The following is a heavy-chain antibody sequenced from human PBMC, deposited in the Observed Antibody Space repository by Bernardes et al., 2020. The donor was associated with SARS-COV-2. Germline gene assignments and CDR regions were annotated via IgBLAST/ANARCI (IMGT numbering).Heavy chain of an antibody. CDR1: GGSIISYY. Sequence: TLSLTCTVSGGSIISYYWSWIRQPPGKGLEWIGYIYYSGSTNYNPSLKSRVTMSVDTSKNQFSLKLSSVTAADTAVYYCARVNGYTSTWRPDYHYYGVDVWGQGTTVTVSS. D-gene: IGHD6-13*01. CDR2: IYYSGST. CDR3: ARVNGYTSTWRPDYHYYGVDV. V-gene: IGHV4-59*01. J-gene: IGHJ6*02.